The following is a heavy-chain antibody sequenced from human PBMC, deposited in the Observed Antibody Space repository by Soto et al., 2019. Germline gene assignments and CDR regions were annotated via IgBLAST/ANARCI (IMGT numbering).Heavy chain of an antibody. CDR3: ARGPPGVVPCDSGSGGMDV. V-gene: IGHV3-30*04. J-gene: IGHJ6*02. Sequence: QVQLVESGGGVVQPGRSLSLSCAASGFTLSSYAVHWFRQAPGKGLEWVAVMSFDGSKASHADSVKGRFTISRDNSKNTVSLQMNSLRVEDSAVYYCARGPPGVVPCDSGSGGMDVWGQGTTVTVSS. CDR1: GFTLSSYA. D-gene: IGHD2-2*01. CDR2: MSFDGSKA.